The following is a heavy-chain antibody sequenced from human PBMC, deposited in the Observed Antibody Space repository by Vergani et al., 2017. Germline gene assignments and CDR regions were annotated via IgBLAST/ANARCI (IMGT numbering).Heavy chain of an antibody. Sequence: QVRLQESGPGLVKPSETLSLTCSVSGGSMSGYYWSWIRQPPGKELEWIGYMYHSVSTNYNPSLETRVTISVDTSKNQFSLKLNSVTAADTAVYYCGRGADVYGVGSRFLDLWGQGILVTVSS. CDR1: GGSMSGYY. CDR3: GRGADVYGVGSRFLDL. V-gene: IGHV4-59*01. J-gene: IGHJ5*02. CDR2: MYHSVST. D-gene: IGHD3-10*01.